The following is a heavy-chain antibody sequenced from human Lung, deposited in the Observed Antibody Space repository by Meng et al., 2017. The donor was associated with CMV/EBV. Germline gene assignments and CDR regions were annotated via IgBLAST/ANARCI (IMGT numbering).Heavy chain of an antibody. V-gene: IGHV4-39*01. CDR3: ASPGQWLVGTWFDP. D-gene: IGHD6-19*01. CDR2: MFYSGGT. J-gene: IGHJ5*02. CDR1: GGSVSSSSSY. Sequence: SGGSVSSSSSYWGWSRHPPGKGLELLGSMFYSGGTCNNQSLKMQVTISVDTSKNKFSLKLSSITAADTAVYYCASPGQWLVGTWFDPWGQGTLVTVSS.